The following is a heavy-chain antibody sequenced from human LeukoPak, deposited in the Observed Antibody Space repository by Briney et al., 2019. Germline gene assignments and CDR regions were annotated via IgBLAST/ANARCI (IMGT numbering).Heavy chain of an antibody. CDR3: ARQDYDSSGYCDY. J-gene: IGHJ4*02. CDR2: IYYSGST. V-gene: IGHV4-39*01. Sequence: SETLSLTCTVYGGSISSSSYYWGWIRQPPGKGLEWIGSIYYSGSTYYNPSLKSRVTISVDTSKNQFSLKLSSVTAADTAVYYCARQDYDSSGYCDYWGQGTLVTVSS. D-gene: IGHD3-22*01. CDR1: GGSISSSSYY.